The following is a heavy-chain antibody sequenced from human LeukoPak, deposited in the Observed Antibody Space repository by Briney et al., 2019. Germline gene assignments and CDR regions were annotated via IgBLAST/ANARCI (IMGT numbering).Heavy chain of an antibody. Sequence: GGSLRLSCAASGFTFSNYAMSWVRQAPGKGLEWVSAISGSGGSTYYADSVKGRFTISRDNSKNTLYLQMNSLRAEDTAIYYCAKTTGIYYYYGMDVWGQGTTVTVSS. D-gene: IGHD1-14*01. CDR1: GFTFSNYA. V-gene: IGHV3-23*01. CDR3: AKTTGIYYYYGMDV. J-gene: IGHJ6*02. CDR2: ISGSGGST.